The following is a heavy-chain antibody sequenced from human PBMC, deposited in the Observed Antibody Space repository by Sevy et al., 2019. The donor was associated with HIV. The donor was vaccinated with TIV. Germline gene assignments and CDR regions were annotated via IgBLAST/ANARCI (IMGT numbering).Heavy chain of an antibody. CDR1: GFIFYTFG. CDR3: AGENLHRFDH. Sequence: GGSLRLSCAASGFIFYTFGMHWVRQAPGKGLEWVAVISYDGSNKYYADSVKGRFTISRDNSKNTLYLLMNGLRAEDTAVYYCAGENLHRFDHWGQGTLVTVSS. J-gene: IGHJ5*02. V-gene: IGHV3-33*01. CDR2: ISYDGSNK.